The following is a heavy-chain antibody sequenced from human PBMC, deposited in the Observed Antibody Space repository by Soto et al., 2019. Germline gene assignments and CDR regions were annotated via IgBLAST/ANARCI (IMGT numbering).Heavy chain of an antibody. D-gene: IGHD2-8*01. CDR1: GGSISSYY. Sequence: SETLSPTCTVSGGSISSYYWSWIRQPPGKGLEWIGYIYYSGSTNYNPSLKSRVTISVGTSKNQFSLKLSSVTAADTAVYYCARERWGGYCTNGVCYSWYFDLWGRGTLVTVSS. J-gene: IGHJ2*01. CDR3: ARERWGGYCTNGVCYSWYFDL. CDR2: IYYSGST. V-gene: IGHV4-59*01.